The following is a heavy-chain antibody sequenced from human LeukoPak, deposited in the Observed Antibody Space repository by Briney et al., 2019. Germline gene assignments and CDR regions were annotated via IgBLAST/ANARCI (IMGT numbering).Heavy chain of an antibody. D-gene: IGHD4-17*01. J-gene: IGHJ4*02. CDR1: GYTFTSYG. Sequence: GASVKVSCKASGYTFTSYGISWVRQAPGQGLEWMGWISAYNGNTNYAQKLQGRVTMTTDTSTSTAYMELRSLRSDDTAVYYCARDRTTYGDYKGDLGDYWGQGTLVTVSS. CDR2: ISAYNGNT. V-gene: IGHV1-18*01. CDR3: ARDRTTYGDYKGDLGDY.